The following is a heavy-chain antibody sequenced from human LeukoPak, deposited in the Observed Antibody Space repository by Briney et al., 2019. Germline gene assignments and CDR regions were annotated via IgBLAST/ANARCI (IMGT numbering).Heavy chain of an antibody. D-gene: IGHD2-15*01. J-gene: IGHJ4*02. CDR3: ARVREFCSGGSCYIYFDY. CDR2: IYHSGST. CDR1: GGSISSSDR. V-gene: IGHV4-4*02. Sequence: SGTLSLTCAVSGGSISSSDRWTWVRQPPGKGLDWIGEIYHSGSTNYNPSLKSRLSMSLDKSENQFSLKLSSVTAADTAVYYCARVREFCSGGSCYIYFDYWGQGTLVTVSS.